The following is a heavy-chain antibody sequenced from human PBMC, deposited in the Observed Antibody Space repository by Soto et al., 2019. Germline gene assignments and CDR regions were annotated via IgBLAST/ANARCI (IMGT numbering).Heavy chain of an antibody. J-gene: IGHJ3*02. D-gene: IGHD2-21*02. CDR2: TRNKANSYTT. CDR3: VSHVVVTLINAFDI. V-gene: IGHV3-72*01. Sequence: EVQLVESGGGLVQPGGSLSLSCAASGFTFSDHYMDWVRQAPGKGLEWVGRTRNKANSYTTEYAASVKGRFTISRDDSKNSLYLQMNSLKTDDTAVYYCVSHVVVTLINAFDIWGQGTMVTVSS. CDR1: GFTFSDHY.